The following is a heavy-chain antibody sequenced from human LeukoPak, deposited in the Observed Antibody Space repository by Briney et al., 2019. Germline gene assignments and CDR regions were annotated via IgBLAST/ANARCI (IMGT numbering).Heavy chain of an antibody. CDR2: IYDDNT. CDR1: GFTVSAYA. D-gene: IGHD3-10*01. Sequence: GVSLRLSCAASGFTVSAYAMAWVRQAPGKGLEWVSTIYDDNTYYADSVKGRFAISTDNSKNTLYLQMNSLRVENTAVYFCAARKVRGVWFYLDYWGQGTLVTVSS. J-gene: IGHJ4*02. CDR3: AARKVRGVWFYLDY. V-gene: IGHV3-23*01.